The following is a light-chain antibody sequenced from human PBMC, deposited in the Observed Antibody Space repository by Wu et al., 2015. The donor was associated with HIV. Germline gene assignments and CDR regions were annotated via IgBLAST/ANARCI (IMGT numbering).Light chain of an antibody. CDR1: QSLGTN. J-gene: IGKJ1*01. CDR2: DAS. Sequence: EIVLTQSPATLSLSPGERATLSCRASQSLGTNLAWYQQKPGQAPRLLIYDASTRATGIPARFSGSGSGTDFTLTISSLEPEDFAVYYCQHRSNWPPWTFGQGTKVEIK. CDR3: QHRSNWPPWT. V-gene: IGKV3-11*01.